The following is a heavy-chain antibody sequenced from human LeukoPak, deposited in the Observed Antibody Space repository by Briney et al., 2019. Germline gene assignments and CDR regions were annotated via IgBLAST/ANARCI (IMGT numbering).Heavy chain of an antibody. CDR1: GGSISSGGYY. CDR3: ARGATRITMIVVASRDFDY. V-gene: IGHV4-31*03. D-gene: IGHD3-22*01. Sequence: SETLSLTCTVSGGSISSGGYYWSWIRQHPGKGLEWIGYIYYSGSTYYNPSLKSRVTISVDTSKNQFSLKLSSVTAADTAVYYCARGATRITMIVVASRDFDYWGQGTLVTVSS. CDR2: IYYSGST. J-gene: IGHJ4*02.